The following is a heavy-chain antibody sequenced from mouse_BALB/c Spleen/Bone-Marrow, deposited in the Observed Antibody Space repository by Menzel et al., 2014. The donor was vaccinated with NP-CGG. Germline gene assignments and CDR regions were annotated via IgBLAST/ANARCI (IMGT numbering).Heavy chain of an antibody. V-gene: IGHV7-3*02. CDR3: ARDIGRLLFDF. J-gene: IGHJ2*01. Sequence: EVKLVESGGGLVQPGGSLRLSCATSGFTFTDYYMNWVRQPPGKALEWLGFIRNKANGYTTEYSASVKGRFTISRDNSQSILYLQMNALRAEDSATYYCARDIGRLLFDFWSQSTTLTISS. CDR1: GFTFTDYY. CDR2: IRNKANGYTT. D-gene: IGHD1-2*01.